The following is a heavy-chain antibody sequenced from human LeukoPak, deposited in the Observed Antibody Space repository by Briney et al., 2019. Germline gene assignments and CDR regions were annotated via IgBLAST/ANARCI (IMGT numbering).Heavy chain of an antibody. V-gene: IGHV4-34*01. CDR2: INHSGST. CDR3: TRGGVGAKGYMDV. CDR1: GGSLSAYY. D-gene: IGHD1-26*01. J-gene: IGHJ6*03. Sequence: SETLSLTCAVYGGSLSAYYWSWIRQPPGKGLEWIGEINHSGSTNYNPSLKSRVTITVDTSKNQFSLKLRSVTAADTAVYYCTRGGVGAKGYMDVWAKGPRSPSP.